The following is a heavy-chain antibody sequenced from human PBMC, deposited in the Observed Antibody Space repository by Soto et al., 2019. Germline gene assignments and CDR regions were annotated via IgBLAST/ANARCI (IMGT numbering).Heavy chain of an antibody. V-gene: IGHV4-4*02. CDR3: ARLIMSANSFDI. Sequence: QVQLQESGPGLVKPSGTLSLTCAVSGGSISTENWWSWVRQPPGKGLEWIGEIYHGGGARYNPSLRRRVTISVDKPKNQFSLNLSSVTAADTAVYYCARLIMSANSFDIWGQGTIVTVSS. J-gene: IGHJ3*02. CDR1: GGSISTENW. CDR2: IYHGGGA. D-gene: IGHD2-8*01.